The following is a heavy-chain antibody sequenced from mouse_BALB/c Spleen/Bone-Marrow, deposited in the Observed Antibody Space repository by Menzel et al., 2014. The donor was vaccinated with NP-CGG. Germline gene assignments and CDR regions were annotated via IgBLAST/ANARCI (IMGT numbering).Heavy chain of an antibody. D-gene: IGHD2-14*01. J-gene: IGHJ2*01. Sequence: VMLVESGAELAKPGASVKMSCKASGYTFTSYRMHWVKQRPGQGLEWIGYINPSTTYSAYNQKFKDKATLTADKSSSTAYMQLSSLTSEDSAVYYCALYYRYDYFDYWGQGTTLTVSS. CDR2: INPSTTYS. V-gene: IGHV1-4*01. CDR1: GYTFTSYR. CDR3: ALYYRYDYFDY.